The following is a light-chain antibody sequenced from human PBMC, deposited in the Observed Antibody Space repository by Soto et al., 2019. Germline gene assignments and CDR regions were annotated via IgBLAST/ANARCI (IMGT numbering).Light chain of an antibody. V-gene: IGLV2-8*01. CDR3: SSPAGSDTV. CDR2: DVT. Sequence: QSALTQPPSASGSPGQSVTISCTGTSSDVGGYNFVSWHQQHPGKAPKFLIYDVTKRPSGVPDRFSGSKSGNTASLTVSGLQAEDEADYYCSSPAGSDTVFGSGTKLTVL. J-gene: IGLJ1*01. CDR1: SSDVGGYNF.